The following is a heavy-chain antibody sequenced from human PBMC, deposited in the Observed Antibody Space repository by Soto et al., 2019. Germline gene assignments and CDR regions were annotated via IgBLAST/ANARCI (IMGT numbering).Heavy chain of an antibody. Sequence: PGGSLRLSCAASGFTFSSYSMNWVRQAPGKGLEWVSSISSSSSYIYYADSVKGRFTISRDNAKNSLYLQMNSLRAEDTAVYYCAILGIVVVPAAPYFDYWGQGTLVTVSS. D-gene: IGHD2-2*01. V-gene: IGHV3-21*01. CDR3: AILGIVVVPAAPYFDY. CDR1: GFTFSSYS. CDR2: ISSSSSYI. J-gene: IGHJ4*02.